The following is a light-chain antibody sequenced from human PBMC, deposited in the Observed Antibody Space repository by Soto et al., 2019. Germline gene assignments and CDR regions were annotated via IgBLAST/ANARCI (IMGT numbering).Light chain of an antibody. J-gene: IGLJ1*01. CDR1: SSDVGGYNY. Sequence: QSALTQPRSVSGSPGQSVTISCTGTSSDVGGYNYVPWYQQHPGKAPKLMIYDVSKRPSGVPDRFSGSKSGNTASLTISGLQAEDEADYYCCSYAGSYKGYVFGTGTKVTVL. CDR2: DVS. CDR3: CSYAGSYKGYV. V-gene: IGLV2-11*01.